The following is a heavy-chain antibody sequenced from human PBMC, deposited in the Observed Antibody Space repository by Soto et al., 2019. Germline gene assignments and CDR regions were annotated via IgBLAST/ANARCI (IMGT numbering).Heavy chain of an antibody. Sequence: EVRLEESGGDVVRPGGSLRLSCAAFGFTFDDYGMAWVRQAPGKGLEWVAGINWNGGDTGYAGSVKGRSTISRDNARNSLYLEMNSLTVEDTAVYYCARVGPTITTVTYTGYMAVWGKGTTVTVSS. CDR2: INWNGGDT. CDR1: GFTFDDYG. V-gene: IGHV3-20*04. J-gene: IGHJ6*03. CDR3: ARVGPTITTVTYTGYMAV. D-gene: IGHD4-17*01.